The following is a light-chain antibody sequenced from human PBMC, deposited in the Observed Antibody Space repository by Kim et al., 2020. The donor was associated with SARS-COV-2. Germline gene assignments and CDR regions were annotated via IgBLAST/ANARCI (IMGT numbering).Light chain of an antibody. J-gene: IGLJ2*01. CDR3: QAWDSSTVV. Sequence: SYELTQPLSVPVSPGQTASITCSGDKLGDKYACWYQQKPGQSPVLVIYQDSKRPSGIPERFSGSNSGNTATLTISGTQAMDEADYYCQAWDSSTVVFGGGTQLTVL. V-gene: IGLV3-1*01. CDR2: QDS. CDR1: KLGDKY.